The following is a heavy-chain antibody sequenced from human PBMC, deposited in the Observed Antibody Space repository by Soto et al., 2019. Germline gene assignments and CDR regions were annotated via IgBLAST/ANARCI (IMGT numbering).Heavy chain of an antibody. CDR1: GYTFTGHF. D-gene: IGHD3-10*01. Sequence: QVQLVQSGAEVKKPGASVKVSCKASGYTFTGHFLHWVRQARGQGLEWMGWLNSNSGGTKIAQKFQGRLAMTRDTSNTTAYMELSRLRSDDTAVYYCATSPGWLGEGSGGLDVWGLGATVTVSS. CDR3: ATSPGWLGEGSGGLDV. CDR2: LNSNSGGT. V-gene: IGHV1-2*02. J-gene: IGHJ6*02.